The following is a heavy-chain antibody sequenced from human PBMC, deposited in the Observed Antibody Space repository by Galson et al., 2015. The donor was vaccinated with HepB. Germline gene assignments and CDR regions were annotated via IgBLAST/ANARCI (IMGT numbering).Heavy chain of an antibody. Sequence: CAISGDSVSSNSAAWNWIRQSPSRGLEWLGRTYYRSKWYNDYAVSVKSRITINPDTSKNQFSLQLNSVTPEDTAVYYCAKGSGTLWAFDIWGQGTMVTVSS. CDR2: TYYRSKWYN. D-gene: IGHD3-10*01. CDR3: AKGSGTLWAFDI. V-gene: IGHV6-1*01. J-gene: IGHJ3*02. CDR1: GDSVSSNSAA.